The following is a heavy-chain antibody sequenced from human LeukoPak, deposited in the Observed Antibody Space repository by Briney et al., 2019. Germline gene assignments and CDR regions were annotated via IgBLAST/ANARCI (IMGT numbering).Heavy chain of an antibody. CDR2: ISSSSSYI. J-gene: IGHJ4*02. D-gene: IGHD3-10*01. V-gene: IGHV3-21*01. CDR1: GFTFSSYS. CDR3: ARDYGSGSYYTVF. Sequence: GGSLRLSCAASGFTFSSYSMNWVRQASGKGLEWVSSISSSSSYIYYADSVKGRFTTSRDNAKNSLYLQMNSLRAEDTAVYYCARDYGSGSYYTVFGGQGTLVTVSS.